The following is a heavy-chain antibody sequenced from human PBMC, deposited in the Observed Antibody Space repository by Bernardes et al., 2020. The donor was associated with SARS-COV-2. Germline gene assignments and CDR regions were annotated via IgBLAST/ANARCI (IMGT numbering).Heavy chain of an antibody. CDR3: AKASLSGSAYDI. CDR2: INNSGGAT. V-gene: IGHV3-23*01. J-gene: IGHJ3*02. CDR1: GFTFSSYT. Sequence: GGSLRLSCAASGFTFSSYTMGWVRQAPGKGLEWVSDINNSGGATYYADSVRGRLTISRDNSRNMLYLQMNSLRADDTAIYYCAKASLSGSAYDIWGQGTLVTVSP. D-gene: IGHD3-10*01.